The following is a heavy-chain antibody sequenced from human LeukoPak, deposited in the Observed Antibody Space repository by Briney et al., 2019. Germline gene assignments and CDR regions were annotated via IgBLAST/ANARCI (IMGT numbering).Heavy chain of an antibody. CDR3: ARGPEALDY. CDR1: GFTFSGYS. CDR2: LRSSGDTI. Sequence: GGSLRLSCAASGFTFSGYSMNWVRQAPGKGLEWAAYLRSSGDTIYYADSVKGRFTISRDIAKNSLYLQMSSLRDEDTAVYYCARGPEALDYWGQGTLVTVSS. J-gene: IGHJ4*02. V-gene: IGHV3-48*02.